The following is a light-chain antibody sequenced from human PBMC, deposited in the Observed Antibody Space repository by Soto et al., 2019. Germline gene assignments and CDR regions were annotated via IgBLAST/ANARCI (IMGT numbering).Light chain of an antibody. Sequence: DIQMTQSPSTLSASVGDRVTITCRASQSIGDSLAWYQQKPGKAPQVLIYDASILEGGVPSRFSGSGSGTEFTLTISSLQPGDFATYYCHQYSDFLISFGPGTKVDIK. V-gene: IGKV1-5*01. CDR3: HQYSDFLIS. CDR1: QSIGDS. CDR2: DAS. J-gene: IGKJ3*01.